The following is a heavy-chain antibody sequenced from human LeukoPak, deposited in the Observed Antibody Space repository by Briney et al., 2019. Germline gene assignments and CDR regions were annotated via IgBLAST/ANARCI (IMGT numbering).Heavy chain of an antibody. Sequence: ASVKVSCKASGGTFSSYAISWVRQAPGQGLEWMGGIIPIFGTANYAQKFQGRVTITADESTSTAYMELSSLRSEDTAVYYCAIDATYGDYFFDYWGQGTLVTVSS. V-gene: IGHV1-69*13. CDR1: GGTFSSYA. J-gene: IGHJ4*02. D-gene: IGHD4-17*01. CDR2: IIPIFGTA. CDR3: AIDATYGDYFFDY.